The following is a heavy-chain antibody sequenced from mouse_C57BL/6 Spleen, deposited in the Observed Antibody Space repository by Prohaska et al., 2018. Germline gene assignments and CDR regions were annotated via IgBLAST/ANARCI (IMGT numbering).Heavy chain of an antibody. V-gene: IGHV4-1*01. CDR2: MIPDSSTI. D-gene: IGHD4-1*01. Sequence: EVKLLQSGGGLVQPGGALKLSCAASGIAFRRYWMRWVRRAPGKGLEWIGEMIPDSSTINYAPSLKDKFIISRDNAKNTLYLQMSKVRSEDTALYYGASPNWDWYFDVWGTGTTVTVSS. CDR3: ASPNWDWYFDV. J-gene: IGHJ1*03. CDR1: GIAFRRYW.